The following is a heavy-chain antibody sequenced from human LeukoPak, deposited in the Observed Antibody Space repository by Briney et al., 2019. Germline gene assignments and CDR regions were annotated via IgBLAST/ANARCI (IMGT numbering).Heavy chain of an antibody. V-gene: IGHV4-34*01. J-gene: IGHJ4*02. CDR1: GGSFSGYY. CDR2: INHSGST. CDR3: AKSFLGWRGYYFDY. D-gene: IGHD7-27*01. Sequence: SETLSLTCAVYGGSFSGYYWSWIRQPPGKGLEWIGEINHSGSTNYNPSLKSRVTISVDTSKNQFSLKLSSVTAADTAVCYCAKSFLGWRGYYFDYWGQGTLVTVSS.